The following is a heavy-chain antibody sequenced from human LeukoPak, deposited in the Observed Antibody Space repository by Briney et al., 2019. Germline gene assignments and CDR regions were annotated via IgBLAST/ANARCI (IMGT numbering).Heavy chain of an antibody. V-gene: IGHV3-11*04. Sequence: GGSLRLSCAASDFTLSAYYMTWIRQAPGKGLEGVSHISPTGKIVFYADSVKGRFTISRDNAKNSLYLQMDSLRVEDTAVYYCVRDLVYGNFDHWGQGTLVTVSS. CDR2: ISPTGKIV. CDR1: DFTLSAYY. CDR3: VRDLVYGNFDH. J-gene: IGHJ4*02. D-gene: IGHD2-2*02.